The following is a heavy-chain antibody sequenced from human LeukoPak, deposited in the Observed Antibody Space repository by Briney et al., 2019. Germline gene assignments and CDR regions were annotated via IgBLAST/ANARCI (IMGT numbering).Heavy chain of an antibody. V-gene: IGHV4-4*07. CDR3: ARLTGYSSESWFDP. Sequence: SETLSLTCTVSGGSISSYWSWIRQPAGKGLEWIGRIYGSGSTNYNPSLKSRVTMSLDTSKNQFSLKLSSVTAADTAVYYCARLTGYSSESWFDPWGQGTLVTVSS. CDR1: GGSISSY. J-gene: IGHJ5*02. CDR2: IYGSGST. D-gene: IGHD3-9*01.